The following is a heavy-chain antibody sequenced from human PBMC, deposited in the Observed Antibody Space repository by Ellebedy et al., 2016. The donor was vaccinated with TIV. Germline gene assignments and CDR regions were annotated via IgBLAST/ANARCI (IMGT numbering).Heavy chain of an antibody. CDR3: AGRGGGGAFDI. CDR1: GGSISSGGYS. CDR2: IYPSGST. V-gene: IGHV4-30-2*01. J-gene: IGHJ3*02. Sequence: LRLXCAVSGGSISSGGYSWSWIRQPPGRGLEWIGYIYPSGSTYYNPSLKSRVTISVDRSKNQFFLKLSSVTAADTAVYYCAGRGGGGAFDIWGQGTMVTVSS. D-gene: IGHD2-15*01.